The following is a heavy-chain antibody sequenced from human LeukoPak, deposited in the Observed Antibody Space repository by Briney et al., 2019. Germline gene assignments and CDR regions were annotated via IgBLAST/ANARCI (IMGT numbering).Heavy chain of an antibody. CDR2: INPNSGGT. CDR3: ARESHYAY. V-gene: IGHV1-2*02. D-gene: IGHD2-2*01. J-gene: IGHJ4*02. Sequence: GASVKVSCKTSGYSFTNYTMNWVRQAPGQGLEWMGWINPNSGGTNYAQKFQGRVTMTRDTSISTAYMELSSLRPGDTAVYYCARESHYAYWGQGTLVTVSS. CDR1: GYSFTNYT.